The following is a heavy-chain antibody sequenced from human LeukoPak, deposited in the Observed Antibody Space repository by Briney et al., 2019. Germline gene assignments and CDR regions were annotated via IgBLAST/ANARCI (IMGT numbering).Heavy chain of an antibody. CDR3: ARGGQLVFISVLDY. CDR1: GGTFSSYA. V-gene: IGHV1-69*01. Sequence: ASVKVSCKASGGTFSSYAISWVRQAPGQGLEWMGGIIPIFGTANYAQKFQGRVTITADESTSTAYMELSSLRSEDTAVYYCARGGQLVFISVLDYWGQGTLVTVSS. J-gene: IGHJ4*02. CDR2: IIPIFGTA. D-gene: IGHD6-13*01.